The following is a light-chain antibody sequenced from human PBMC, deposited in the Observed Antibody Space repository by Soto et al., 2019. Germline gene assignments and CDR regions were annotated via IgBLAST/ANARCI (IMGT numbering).Light chain of an antibody. V-gene: IGKV3-15*01. CDR1: QSVSSN. Sequence: EIVMTQSPATLSVSPGERATLSCRVSQSVSSNLAWYQQQPGQAPRLLIYGASTRASGIPARFSGSGSGTEFTLTISSLQSEDFAVYYCQQYNNWPRPFGQGTKVDIK. CDR3: QQYNNWPRP. CDR2: GAS. J-gene: IGKJ1*01.